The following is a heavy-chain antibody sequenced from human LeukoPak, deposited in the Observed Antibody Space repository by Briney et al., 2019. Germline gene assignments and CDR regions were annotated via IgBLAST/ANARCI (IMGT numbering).Heavy chain of an antibody. D-gene: IGHD2-2*01. Sequence: ASVKVSCKVSGYTLTELSMHWVRQAPGKGLEWMGGFDPEDGETIYAQKFQGRVTMTEDTSTDTAYMELSSLRSEDTAVYYCATTLGCSSTSCYPHWGQGTLVTVS. CDR1: GYTLTELS. CDR3: ATTLGCSSTSCYPH. V-gene: IGHV1-24*01. J-gene: IGHJ4*02. CDR2: FDPEDGET.